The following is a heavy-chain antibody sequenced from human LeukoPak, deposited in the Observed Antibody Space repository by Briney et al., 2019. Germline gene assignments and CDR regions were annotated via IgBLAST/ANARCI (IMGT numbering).Heavy chain of an antibody. V-gene: IGHV1-2*02. J-gene: IGHJ2*01. CDR1: GYTFTGYY. Sequence: GASVKVSCKASGYTFTGYYMHWVRQAPGQGLEWMGWINPNSGGTNYAQKFQGRVTMTRNTSISTAYMELSSLRSEDTAVYYCARETGSGTDLDLWGRGTLVTVSS. D-gene: IGHD1-1*01. CDR3: ARETGSGTDLDL. CDR2: INPNSGGT.